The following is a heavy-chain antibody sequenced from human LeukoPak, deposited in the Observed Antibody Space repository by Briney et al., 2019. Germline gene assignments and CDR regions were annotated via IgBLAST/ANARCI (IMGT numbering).Heavy chain of an antibody. CDR2: INQSGST. J-gene: IGHJ4*02. Sequence: SETLSLTCAVYGGSFSGYYWSWIRHPPGKRLEWIGEINQSGSTNYNPSLKSRVTISVDTSKNQFSLKLSSVTAADTAVYYCARLPSYYGSGNRDYWGQGTLVTVSS. CDR3: ARLPSYYGSGNRDY. D-gene: IGHD3-10*01. CDR1: GGSFSGYY. V-gene: IGHV4-34*01.